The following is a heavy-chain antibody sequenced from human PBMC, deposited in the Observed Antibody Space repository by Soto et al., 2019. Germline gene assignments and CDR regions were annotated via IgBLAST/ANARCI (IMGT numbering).Heavy chain of an antibody. CDR1: GGSISSYY. CDR2: IYYSGST. D-gene: IGHD6-6*01. CDR3: ARELYSSSFDP. J-gene: IGHJ5*02. V-gene: IGHV4-59*01. Sequence: SETLSLTCTVSGGSISSYYWSWIRQPPGKGLEWIGYIYYSGSTNYNPSLKSRVTISVDTSKNQFSLKLSSVTAADTAVYYCARELYSSSFDPWGQGTLVTVSS.